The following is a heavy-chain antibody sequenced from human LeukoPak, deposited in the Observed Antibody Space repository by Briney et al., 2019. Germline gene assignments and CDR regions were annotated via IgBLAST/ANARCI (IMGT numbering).Heavy chain of an antibody. J-gene: IGHJ4*02. Sequence: GGSLRLSCAASGFTFSSYSMNWVRQAPWKGLEWVSSISSSSSYIYYADSVKGRFTISRDNAKNSLYLQMNSLRAEDTAVYYCARGYCSGGSCYGMYDYWGQGTLVTVSS. D-gene: IGHD2-15*01. V-gene: IGHV3-21*01. CDR3: ARGYCSGGSCYGMYDY. CDR2: ISSSSSYI. CDR1: GFTFSSYS.